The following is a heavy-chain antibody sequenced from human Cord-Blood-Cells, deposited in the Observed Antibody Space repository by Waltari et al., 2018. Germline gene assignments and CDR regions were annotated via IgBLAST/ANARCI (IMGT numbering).Heavy chain of an antibody. CDR3: ARGADDILTGYYAFDI. Sequence: QVQLVQSGAEVKKPGASVKVSCKASGYTFTGYYMHWVRQAPGKGLEWMGWINPNSGGTRYATEFQGRVTMNREQSIGTAYMELSMRISDDTAVYYGARGADDILTGYYAFDIWGQGTMVTVSS. J-gene: IGHJ3*02. D-gene: IGHD3-9*01. CDR2: INPNSGGT. CDR1: GYTFTGYY. V-gene: IGHV1-2*02.